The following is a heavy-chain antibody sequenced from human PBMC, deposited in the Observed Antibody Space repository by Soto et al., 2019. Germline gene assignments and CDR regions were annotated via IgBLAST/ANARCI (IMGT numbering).Heavy chain of an antibody. D-gene: IGHD5-18*01. CDR1: GYTFTSYG. CDR2: ISAYNGNS. J-gene: IGHJ4*02. CDR3: ARDGGRRAMASRGVGQGY. V-gene: IGHV1-18*01. Sequence: QVQLVQSGAEVKKPGASVKVSCKASGYTFTSYGISWVRQAPGQGLEWMGWISAYNGNSDNAPKLQGRDTMTTDTATRTGDMEMRSLRSDDTAVYYCARDGGRRAMASRGVGQGYWGQGSLVAV.